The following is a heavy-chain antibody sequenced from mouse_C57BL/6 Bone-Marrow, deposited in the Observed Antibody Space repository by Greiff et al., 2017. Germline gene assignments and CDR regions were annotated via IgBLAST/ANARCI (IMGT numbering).Heavy chain of an antibody. Sequence: EVQLQQSGPVLVKPGASVKMSCKASGYTFTDYYMNWVKQSPGKGLEWIGGINPDNGGTSYNQKFKGKATLTVDKSSSTAYMELNSLTSEDSAVYYRARSDYYYAMDYWGQGTSVTVSS. CDR3: ARSDYYYAMDY. V-gene: IGHV1-19*01. CDR2: INPDNGGT. J-gene: IGHJ4*01. CDR1: GYTFTDYY. D-gene: IGHD2-4*01.